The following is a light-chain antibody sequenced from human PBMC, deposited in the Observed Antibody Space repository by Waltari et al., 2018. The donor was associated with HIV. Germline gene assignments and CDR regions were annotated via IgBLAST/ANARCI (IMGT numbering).Light chain of an antibody. J-gene: IGKJ1*01. Sequence: DIVMTQSPASLAVSLGERATINCKSNQSLVLNFNNKTYLTWYQQKPEQSPKLLLYWASTRESGVPDRFSGSGSGTDFNLTISSLQAEDVATYYCQQCYSTPWTFGRGTKVEI. CDR2: WAS. V-gene: IGKV4-1*01. CDR3: QQCYSTPWT. CDR1: QSLVLNFNNKTY.